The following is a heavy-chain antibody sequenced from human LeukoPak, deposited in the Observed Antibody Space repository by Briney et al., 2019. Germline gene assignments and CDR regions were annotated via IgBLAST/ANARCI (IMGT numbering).Heavy chain of an antibody. V-gene: IGHV1-2*02. CDR1: GYTFTDYY. Sequence: ASVKVSCKTSGYTFTDYYIHLVRQAPGQGLEWMGWINPNSGGTNYAQMFQGRVTVARDTSISTAYMDLSRLRSDDTAMYYCAKGGPVVVPPAQHPFQHWGQGTLVTVSS. J-gene: IGHJ1*01. CDR2: INPNSGGT. CDR3: AKGGPVVVPPAQHPFQH. D-gene: IGHD2-2*01.